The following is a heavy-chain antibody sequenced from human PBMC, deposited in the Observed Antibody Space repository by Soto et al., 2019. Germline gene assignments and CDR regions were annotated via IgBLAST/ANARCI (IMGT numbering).Heavy chain of an antibody. Sequence: SETLSLTCTVSGDSISSYYRSWIRQPPGKGLEWIGYIYYSGSTNYNPSLKSRVTISVDTSKNQFSLKLSSVTAADTAVYYCARDKYSSSWFDYWGQGTLVTVSS. V-gene: IGHV4-59*01. J-gene: IGHJ4*02. D-gene: IGHD6-13*01. CDR1: GDSISSYY. CDR2: IYYSGST. CDR3: ARDKYSSSWFDY.